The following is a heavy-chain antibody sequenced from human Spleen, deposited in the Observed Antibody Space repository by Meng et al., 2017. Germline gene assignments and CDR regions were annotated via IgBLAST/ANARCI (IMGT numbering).Heavy chain of an antibody. CDR2: INWNGGST. Sequence: GESLKISCAASGFTFDDYGMSWVRQAPGKGLEWVSGINWNGGSTGYADSVKGRFTISRDNAKNSLYLQMNSLRAEDAALYYCARDPQYSSSWYYFDYWGQGTLVTVSS. CDR1: GFTFDDYG. V-gene: IGHV3-20*04. CDR3: ARDPQYSSSWYYFDY. J-gene: IGHJ4*02. D-gene: IGHD6-13*01.